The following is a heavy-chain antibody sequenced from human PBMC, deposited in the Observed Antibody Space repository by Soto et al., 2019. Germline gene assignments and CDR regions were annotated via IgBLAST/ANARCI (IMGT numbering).Heavy chain of an antibody. CDR2: ISAGGASP. CDR3: ANCPGSSSWSHYDAGMDG. J-gene: IGHJ6*02. Sequence: EVQLLESGGGLVQPGGSLRLSCAASGFTFSNYAMRWVRQAPGKGLEWVSGISAGGASPYYADYVKGRFTVSRDNSKNTLHLQMNSLRAEDTAVYYCANCPGSSSWSHYDAGMDGWGQGTTVTVSS. D-gene: IGHD6-13*01. CDR1: GFTFSNYA. V-gene: IGHV3-23*01.